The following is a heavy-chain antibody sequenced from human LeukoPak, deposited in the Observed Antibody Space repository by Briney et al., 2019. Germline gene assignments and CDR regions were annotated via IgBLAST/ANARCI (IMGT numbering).Heavy chain of an antibody. CDR1: GYTFTGYY. D-gene: IGHD3-3*01. CDR2: MNPNRGDT. Sequence: GASVKVSCKASGYTFTGYYIHWMRQAPGQGLEWMGWMNPNRGDTSYAQKFQGRVTMTRDTSISTAYMELSRLRSDDTAVYYCARRITILNWFDPWGQGTLVTVSS. CDR3: ARRITILNWFDP. V-gene: IGHV1-2*02. J-gene: IGHJ5*02.